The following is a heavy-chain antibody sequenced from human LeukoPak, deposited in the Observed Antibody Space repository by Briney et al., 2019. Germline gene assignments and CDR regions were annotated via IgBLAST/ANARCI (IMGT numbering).Heavy chain of an antibody. Sequence: PGGSLRLSCAASGFIFGNYAIIWVRQAPGKGLEWVSVISISDGSTYYADSVTGRFTISRDNSKNTVYLQMNSLRAEDTAVYYCAKDLYRNVFDYWGQGTLVTVSS. CDR2: ISISDGST. D-gene: IGHD1-26*01. V-gene: IGHV3-23*01. J-gene: IGHJ4*02. CDR1: GFIFGNYA. CDR3: AKDLYRNVFDY.